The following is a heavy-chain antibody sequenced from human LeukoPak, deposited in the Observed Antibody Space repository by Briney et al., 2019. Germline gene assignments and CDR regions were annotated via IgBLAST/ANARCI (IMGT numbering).Heavy chain of an antibody. CDR3: ARVRGKYCSSTSCYSFDY. J-gene: IGHJ4*02. CDR2: IIPIFGTA. CDR1: GGTFSSYA. Sequence: SVKVSCKASGGTFSSYAISWVRQAPGQGLEWMGGIIPIFGTANYAQKFQGRVTITADESTSTAYMELSSLRSEDTTVYYCARVRGKYCSSTSCYSFDYWGQGTLVTVSS. V-gene: IGHV1-69*13. D-gene: IGHD2-2*01.